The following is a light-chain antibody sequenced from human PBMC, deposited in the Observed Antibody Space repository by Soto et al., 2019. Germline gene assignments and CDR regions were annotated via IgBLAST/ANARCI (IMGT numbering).Light chain of an antibody. V-gene: IGLV2-14*01. CDR1: SSVVGGYNY. CDR2: EVS. J-gene: IGLJ2*01. CDR3: SSYTSSSIPVV. Sequence: QSALTQPASVSGSPGQSITISCTGTSSVVGGYNYVSWYQHHPGKAPKLMIYEVSNLTSGVSNRFSGSKSGHTAPLTISGVQAEDQADYYCSSYTSSSIPVVLGVGTKLTVL.